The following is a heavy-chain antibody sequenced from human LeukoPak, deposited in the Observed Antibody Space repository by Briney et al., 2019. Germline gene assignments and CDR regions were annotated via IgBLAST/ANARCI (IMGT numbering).Heavy chain of an antibody. CDR1: GFTFSSYG. J-gene: IGHJ4*02. CDR3: AKLGVGSTDYFDY. D-gene: IGHD1-26*01. CDR2: IWYDGSNK. V-gene: IGHV3-33*06. Sequence: LPGGSLRLSRAASGFTFSSYGIHWVRQAPGKGLEWVAVIWYDGSNKYYADSVKGRFTISRDNSKNTLYLQMNSLRAEDTAVYYCAKLGVGSTDYFDYWGQGTLVTVSS.